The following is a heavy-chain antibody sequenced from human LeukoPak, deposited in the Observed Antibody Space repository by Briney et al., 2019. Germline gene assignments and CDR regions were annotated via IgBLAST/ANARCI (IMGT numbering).Heavy chain of an antibody. J-gene: IGHJ4*02. Sequence: GASVKVSCKVSGYTLTELSIHWVRQAPGKGLEWMGGFDPEDGETIYAQKFQGRVTMTEDTSTDTAYMELSSLRSEDTAVYYCATVARGYSYGRYYFDYWGQGTLVTVSS. D-gene: IGHD5-18*01. CDR2: FDPEDGET. V-gene: IGHV1-24*01. CDR1: GYTLTELS. CDR3: ATVARGYSYGRYYFDY.